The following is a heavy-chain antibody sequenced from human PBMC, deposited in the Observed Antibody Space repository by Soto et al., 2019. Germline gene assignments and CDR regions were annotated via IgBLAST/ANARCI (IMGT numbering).Heavy chain of an antibody. CDR3: ERSPLTYYDFWSGSNTYFDY. D-gene: IGHD3-3*01. V-gene: IGHV4-38-2*01. Sequence: SETLSLTCAVSGYSISSGYYWGWIRQPPGKGLEWIGSIYHSGSTYYNPSLKSRVTISVDTSKNQFSLKLSSVTAADTAVYYCERSPLTYYDFWSGSNTYFDYWGQGTLVTVSS. J-gene: IGHJ4*02. CDR1: GYSISSGYY. CDR2: IYHSGST.